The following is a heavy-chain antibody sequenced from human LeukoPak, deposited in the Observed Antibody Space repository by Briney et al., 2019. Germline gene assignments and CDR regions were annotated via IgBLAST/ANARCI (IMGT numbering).Heavy chain of an antibody. V-gene: IGHV3-30*18. Sequence: GGSLRLSCAASAFSLSAYNTNWVRQAPGKGLEWVAVISYDGSHKYYADSVKGRITISRDNSKNTLYLQMNSLRAEDTAVYYSAKGLDDYYFYGMDVWGQGTTVTVSS. CDR2: ISYDGSHK. CDR1: AFSLSAYN. J-gene: IGHJ6*02. CDR3: AKGLDDYYFYGMDV. D-gene: IGHD3-16*01.